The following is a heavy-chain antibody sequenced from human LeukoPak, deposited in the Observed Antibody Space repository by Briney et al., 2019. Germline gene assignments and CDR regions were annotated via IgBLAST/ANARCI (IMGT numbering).Heavy chain of an antibody. J-gene: IGHJ4*02. Sequence: ASVKVSCKASGYTFTGYYMHWVRQAPGQGLEWMGWINPNSGGTNYAQKFQGRVTMTRDTSISTAYMELSRLRSDDTAVYYCARGERGSYDFWSGYYFGWGQGTLVTVSS. CDR2: INPNSGGT. D-gene: IGHD3-3*01. CDR1: GYTFTGYY. CDR3: ARGERGSYDFWSGYYFG. V-gene: IGHV1-2*02.